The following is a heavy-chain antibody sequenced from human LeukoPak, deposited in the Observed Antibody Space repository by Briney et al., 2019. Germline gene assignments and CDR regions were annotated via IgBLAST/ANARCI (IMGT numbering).Heavy chain of an antibody. CDR2: INGGGVNT. CDR1: GFTFSSYA. Sequence: GGSLRLSCAASGFTFSSYAMSWVRQAPGKGLEWVSTINGGGVNTHYADSVGGRFTISRDNSKNTLYLQMNSLRAEDTAVYYCAASGTTSLFDYWGQGILVTVSS. CDR3: AASGTTSLFDY. V-gene: IGHV3-23*01. D-gene: IGHD1-7*01. J-gene: IGHJ4*02.